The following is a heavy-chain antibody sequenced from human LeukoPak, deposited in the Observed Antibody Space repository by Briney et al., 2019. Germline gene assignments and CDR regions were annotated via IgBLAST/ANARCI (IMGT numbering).Heavy chain of an antibody. CDR1: GYTFTSYD. J-gene: IGHJ6*02. D-gene: IGHD5-12*01. Sequence: ASVKVSCKASGYTFTSYDINWVRQATGQGLEWMGWMNPNSGNTGYAQKVQGRVTMTRNTSISTPYMELSSLRSEDTAVYYCARDYSGYDYGVSGMDVWGQGTTVTVSS. CDR3: ARDYSGYDYGVSGMDV. CDR2: MNPNSGNT. V-gene: IGHV1-8*01.